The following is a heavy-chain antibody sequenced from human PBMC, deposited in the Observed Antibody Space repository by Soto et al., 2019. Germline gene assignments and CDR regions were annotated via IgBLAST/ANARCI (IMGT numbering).Heavy chain of an antibody. D-gene: IGHD5-12*01. CDR3: ASYGDGYNVRPHEDY. J-gene: IGHJ4*02. V-gene: IGHV3-21*01. CDR2: ISSSSSYI. CDR1: GFTFSSYS. Sequence: EVQLVESGGGLVKPGGSLRLSCAASGFTFSSYSMNWVRQAPGKGLEWVSSISSSSSYIYYADSVKGRFTISRDNAKNSLYLQMNSLRAEDTAVYYCASYGDGYNVRPHEDYWGQGTLVTVSS.